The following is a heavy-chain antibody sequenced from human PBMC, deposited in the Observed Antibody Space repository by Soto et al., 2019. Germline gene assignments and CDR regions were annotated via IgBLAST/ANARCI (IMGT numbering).Heavy chain of an antibody. J-gene: IGHJ4*02. CDR2: IHYNGNT. Sequence: PSETLSLTCTVSGDSISAYSCSWVRQPPGKGLEWIGNIHYNGNTKYSPSLKSRVTMSVDTSKNHFSLRLISVTAADTAIYFCAREGNLGRWLQLLDFWGQGTLVTVSS. D-gene: IGHD1-1*01. CDR1: GDSISAYS. CDR3: AREGNLGRWLQLLDF. V-gene: IGHV4-59*01.